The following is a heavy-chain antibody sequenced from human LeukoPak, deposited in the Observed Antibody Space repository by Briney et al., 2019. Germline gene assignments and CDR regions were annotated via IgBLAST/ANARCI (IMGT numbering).Heavy chain of an antibody. D-gene: IGHD3-10*01. V-gene: IGHV1-69*13. Sequence: ASVKVSCKASEGTFSSYAISWVRQAPGQGLEWMGGIIPIFGTAXXAQKFQGRVTITADESTSTAYMELSSLRSEDTAVYYCARAGIXXXXXXRXFDYWGQGTLVTVSS. CDR1: EGTFSSYA. CDR2: IIPIFGTA. CDR3: ARAGIXXXXXXRXFDY. J-gene: IGHJ4*02.